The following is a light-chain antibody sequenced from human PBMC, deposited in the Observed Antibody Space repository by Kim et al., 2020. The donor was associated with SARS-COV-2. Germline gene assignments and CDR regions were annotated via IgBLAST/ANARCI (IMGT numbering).Light chain of an antibody. CDR1: SRDVGGYNY. Sequence: QSALTQPRSVSGSPGQSVTISCTGTSRDVGGYNYVSWYQQHPGKAPKLMIYDVSKRPSGVPDRFSGSKSGNAASLSISGLQAEDEADYYCCSYAGSYTWLFGGWTQLTVL. J-gene: IGLJ3*02. CDR3: CSYAGSYTWL. V-gene: IGLV2-11*01. CDR2: DVS.